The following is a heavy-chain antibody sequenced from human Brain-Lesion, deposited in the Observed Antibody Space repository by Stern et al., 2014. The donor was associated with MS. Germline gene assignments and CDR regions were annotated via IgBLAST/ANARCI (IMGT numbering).Heavy chain of an antibody. J-gene: IGHJ5*01. CDR3: ARGERWFDS. Sequence: EVQLVESGGGLVQPGGALRLSWAASGFTFRNYWIHLVRQAPGKGLVWVSRVNNDGRRTSYADSVKGRFTMSRDNAKNTLYLQMNSLRVEDTAIYYCARGERWFDSWGQGTLVTVSS. CDR2: VNNDGRRT. V-gene: IGHV3-74*01. CDR1: GFTFRNYW.